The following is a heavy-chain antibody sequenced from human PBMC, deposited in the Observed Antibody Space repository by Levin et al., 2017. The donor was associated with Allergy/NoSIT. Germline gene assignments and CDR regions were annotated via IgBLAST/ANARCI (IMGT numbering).Heavy chain of an antibody. CDR1: GGSISGYY. D-gene: IGHD4-11*01. Sequence: SETLSLTCTVSGGSISGYYWSWVRQPAGKGLEWIGHIYASGSTTYNPSLRSRVTMSVDTSNNRFSLKLTSVTAADTAVYYCARDTDYTNPHHYWGQGTLVTVSS. CDR2: IYASGST. CDR3: ARDTDYTNPHHY. V-gene: IGHV4-4*07. J-gene: IGHJ4*02.